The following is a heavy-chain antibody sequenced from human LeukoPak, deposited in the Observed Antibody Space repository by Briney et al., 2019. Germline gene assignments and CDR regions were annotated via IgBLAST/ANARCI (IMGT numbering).Heavy chain of an antibody. CDR3: ARDSAPITMVVVVPAGFDY. D-gene: IGHD3-22*01. J-gene: IGHJ4*02. CDR1: GFTFSSYW. CDR2: IKQDGSEK. Sequence: GSLRLSCAASGFTFSSYWMSWVRQAPGKGLEWVANIKQDGSEKYYVDSVKGRFTISRDNAKNSLYLQVSSLRAEDTAVYYCARDSAPITMVVVVPAGFDYWGQGTRVIVSS. V-gene: IGHV3-7*01.